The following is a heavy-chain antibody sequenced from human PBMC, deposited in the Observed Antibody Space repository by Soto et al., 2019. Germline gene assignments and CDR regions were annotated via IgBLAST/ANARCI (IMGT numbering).Heavy chain of an antibody. Sequence: QVTLKESGPVLVKPTETLTLTCTVSGFSLSNARMGVSWIRQPPGKALEWLAHIFSNDEKSYSTSLQSRLTIYXXTXKXXVVPTISNMDPVDTATYYWERTPHHSRGWYYVMDVWGQGTTVTVSS. CDR1: GFSLSNARMG. J-gene: IGHJ6*01. CDR2: IFSNDEK. V-gene: IGHV2-26*01. CDR3: ERTPHHSRGWYYVMDV. D-gene: IGHD6-19*01.